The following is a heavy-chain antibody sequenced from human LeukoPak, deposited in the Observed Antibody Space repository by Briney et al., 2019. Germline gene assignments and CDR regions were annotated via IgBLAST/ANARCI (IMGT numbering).Heavy chain of an antibody. V-gene: IGHV3-48*01. CDR3: AGVMTYYYMDV. CDR1: GFTFSSYR. CDR2: ISSSSSTT. J-gene: IGHJ6*03. Sequence: QSGGSLRLSCAASGFTFSSYRMNWVRQAPGKGLEWVSYISSSSSTTYYADSVKGRFTISRDNAKNSLYLQMNSLRAEDTAVYYCAGVMTYYYMDVWGKGTTVTVSS.